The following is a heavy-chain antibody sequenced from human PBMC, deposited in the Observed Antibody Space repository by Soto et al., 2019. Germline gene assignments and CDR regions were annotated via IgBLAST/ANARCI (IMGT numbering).Heavy chain of an antibody. J-gene: IGHJ4*02. V-gene: IGHV1-2*02. CDR1: GYTFTGYY. CDR2: INPNSGGT. D-gene: IGHD5-18*01. CDR3: ARAARGYSYGWDY. Sequence: ASVKVSCKASGYTFTGYYMHWVRQAPGQGLEWMGWINPNSGGTNYAQKFQGRVTMTRDTSISTAYMELSRLRSDDTAAYYCARAARGYSYGWDYWGQGTLVTVSS.